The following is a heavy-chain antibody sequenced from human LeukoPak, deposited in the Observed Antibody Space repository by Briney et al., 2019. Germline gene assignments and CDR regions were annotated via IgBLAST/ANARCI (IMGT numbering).Heavy chain of an antibody. CDR2: IIPIFGTA. V-gene: IGHV1-69*13. CDR3: ARADFWSGYSGWFDP. J-gene: IGHJ5*02. D-gene: IGHD3-3*01. Sequence: ASVKVSCKASGGTFSSYAISWVRQAPGQGLEWMGGIIPIFGTANYAQKFQGRVTITADESTSTAYMELSSLRSEDTAVYHCARADFWSGYSGWFDPWGQGTLVTVSS. CDR1: GGTFSSYA.